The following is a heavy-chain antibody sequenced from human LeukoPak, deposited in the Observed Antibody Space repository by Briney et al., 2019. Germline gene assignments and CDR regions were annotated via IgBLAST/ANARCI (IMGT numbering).Heavy chain of an antibody. V-gene: IGHV3-23*01. CDR2: ISGNGGST. CDR3: AQLLWNPYYFDY. CDR1: GFTFTNYA. Sequence: PGGSPRLSCAASGFTFTNYAMSWVRQTPGKGLECVSAISGNGGSTYYADSVKGRFTISRDNSRSTLYLQMNSLRAEDTAVYFCAQLLWNPYYFDYWGQGTLVTVSS. J-gene: IGHJ4*02. D-gene: IGHD2-21*01.